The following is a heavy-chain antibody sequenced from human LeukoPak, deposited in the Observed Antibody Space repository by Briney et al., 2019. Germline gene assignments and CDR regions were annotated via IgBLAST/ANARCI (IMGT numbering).Heavy chain of an antibody. CDR3: GGRGGLFDY. CDR2: INHSGST. J-gene: IGHJ4*02. V-gene: IGHV4-34*01. Sequence: PSETLSLTCAVYGESFNNYYWTWIRQSPGKGLEWIGEINHSGSTNYNPSLKSRVTISVDTSKNQFSLKLSSVTAADTAVYYCGGRGGLFDYWGQGTLVTVSS. D-gene: IGHD1-26*01. CDR1: GESFNNYY.